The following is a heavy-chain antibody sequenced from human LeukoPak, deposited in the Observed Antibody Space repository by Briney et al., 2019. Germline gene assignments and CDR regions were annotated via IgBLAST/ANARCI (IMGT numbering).Heavy chain of an antibody. J-gene: IGHJ4*02. CDR1: GFTFSSYA. D-gene: IGHD2/OR15-2a*01. CDR3: ARDYFLTNLLGPVFDY. V-gene: IGHV3-23*01. CDR2: ISGSGGST. Sequence: PGGSLRLSCAASGFTFSSYAMSWVRQAPGKGLEWVSAISGSGGSTYYADSVKGRFTISRDNSKNTLYLQMNSLRAEDTAVYYCARDYFLTNLLGPVFDYWGQGTLVTVSS.